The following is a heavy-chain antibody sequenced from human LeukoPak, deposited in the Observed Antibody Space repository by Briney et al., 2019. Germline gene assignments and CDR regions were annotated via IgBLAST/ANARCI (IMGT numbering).Heavy chain of an antibody. V-gene: IGHV4-34*01. Sequence: SETLSLTCAVYGGSFSGYYWSWIRQPPGKGLEWIGEINHSGSTNYNPSLKSRVTISVDTSKNQFSLKLSSVTAADTAVYYCARGDYYDSSGYYYSYYYMDVWGKGTTVTVSS. J-gene: IGHJ6*03. CDR3: ARGDYYDSSGYYYSYYYMDV. CDR2: INHSGST. D-gene: IGHD3-22*01. CDR1: GGSFSGYY.